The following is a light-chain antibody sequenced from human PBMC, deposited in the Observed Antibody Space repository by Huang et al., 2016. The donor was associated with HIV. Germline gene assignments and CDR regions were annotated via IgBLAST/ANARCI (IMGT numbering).Light chain of an antibody. CDR1: QNINRY. CDR3: QQSAVTPRT. V-gene: IGKV1-39*01. J-gene: IGKJ2*01. CDR2: GSS. Sequence: DIQITQSPSSLSASVGDRVISTCRESQNINRYLNWYQQQPGKAPKLLISGSSKLHSGGPSSFSGSGSGTHFTLAISSLSPEDSATYYCQQSAVTPRTFGQGTKLEI.